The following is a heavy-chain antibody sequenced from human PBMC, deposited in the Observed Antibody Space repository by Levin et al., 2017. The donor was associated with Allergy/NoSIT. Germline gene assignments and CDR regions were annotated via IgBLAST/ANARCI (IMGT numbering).Heavy chain of an antibody. Sequence: SQTLSLTCNVSGGSISSGGYYWSWIRQPPGKGLEWIGYIYYSGSTYYNPSLKSRIMISLDKSKNQFSLKLSSVTAADTAVYYCARDFGGDFYGMDVWGQGTAVTVSS. D-gene: IGHD2-21*02. CDR3: ARDFGGDFYGMDV. J-gene: IGHJ6*02. V-gene: IGHV4-30-4*01. CDR2: IYYSGST. CDR1: GGSISSGGYY.